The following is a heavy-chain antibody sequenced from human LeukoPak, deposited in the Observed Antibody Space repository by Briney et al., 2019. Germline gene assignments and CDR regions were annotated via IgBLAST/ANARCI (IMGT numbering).Heavy chain of an antibody. D-gene: IGHD3-10*01. CDR2: ISGTGSST. V-gene: IGHV3-23*01. Sequence: GGSLRLSCAASGFTFSNYGMSWVRQAPGKGLEWVSGISGTGSSTYHADSVKGRFTISRDNSKNTLYLRMTSLRAGDTAVYYCAKRADGSGTYPIDYWGQGTLVTVSS. J-gene: IGHJ4*02. CDR3: AKRADGSGTYPIDY. CDR1: GFTFSNYG.